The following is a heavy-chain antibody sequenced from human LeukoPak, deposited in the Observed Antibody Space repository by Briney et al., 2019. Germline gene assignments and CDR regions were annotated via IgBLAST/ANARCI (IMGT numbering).Heavy chain of an antibody. CDR2: IKQDGSEQ. J-gene: IGHJ4*02. Sequence: GGSLRLSCAASGFTFSSYRMNWVRQDPGKGLEWVANIKQDGSEQYYVDSVKGRFTVSRDNAKNSLHLQMNSLRVEDTAVYYCAGGSGWTTNYWGQGTLVTVSS. V-gene: IGHV3-7*04. CDR1: GFTFSSYR. D-gene: IGHD3-3*01. CDR3: AGGSGWTTNY.